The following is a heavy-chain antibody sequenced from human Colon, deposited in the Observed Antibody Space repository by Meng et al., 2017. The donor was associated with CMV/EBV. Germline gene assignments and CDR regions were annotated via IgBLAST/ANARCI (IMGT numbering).Heavy chain of an antibody. J-gene: IGHJ4*02. Sequence: QVSSVGLGGGWVPPGRPLRFPCGASGFSFSESGIHWLRQAQGKGLEWVSFIDTTNNYYADSVKGRFTISRDDSKRMVYLQMNNLKTEDTAMYFCSNGLLGVQGHWGQGTLVTVSS. CDR2: IDTTNN. D-gene: IGHD3-3*01. CDR1: GFSFSESG. V-gene: IGHV3-30*02. CDR3: SNGLLGVQGH.